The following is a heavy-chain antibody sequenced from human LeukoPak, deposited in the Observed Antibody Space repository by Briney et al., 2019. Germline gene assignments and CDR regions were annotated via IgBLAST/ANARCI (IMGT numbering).Heavy chain of an antibody. V-gene: IGHV3-23*01. J-gene: IGHJ4*02. Sequence: PGGSLRLSCAASGFTFSDYYMSWIRQAPGKGLEWVSAISGSGGSTYYADSVKGRFTISRDNSKNTLYLQMNSLRAEDTAVYYCAKDLYNWNYALALDYWGQGTLVTVSS. CDR3: AKDLYNWNYALALDY. D-gene: IGHD1-7*01. CDR2: ISGSGGST. CDR1: GFTFSDYY.